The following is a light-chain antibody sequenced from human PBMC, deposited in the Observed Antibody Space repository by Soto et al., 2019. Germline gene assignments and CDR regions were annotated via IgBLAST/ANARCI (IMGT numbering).Light chain of an antibody. Sequence: EIVLTQSPATLSLSPGERATLSCRASQSVSSYLAWYQQQPGQAPRLLIYDASNRATGIPARFSGSGSGTDFTLTISSLQPDDFATYYCQQYGSSPPWTFGQGTKVDIK. CDR2: DAS. CDR1: QSVSSY. J-gene: IGKJ1*01. CDR3: QQYGSSPPWT. V-gene: IGKV3-11*01.